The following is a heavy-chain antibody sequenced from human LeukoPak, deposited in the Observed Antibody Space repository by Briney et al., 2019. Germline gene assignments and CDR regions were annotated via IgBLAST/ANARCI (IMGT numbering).Heavy chain of an antibody. V-gene: IGHV4-4*02. Sequence: PSGTLSLTCAVSGGSISSSNWWSWVRQPPGKGLEWIGEIYHSGSTNYNPSLKSRVTISVDKSKNQFSLKLSSVTAADTAVYYCAKGLYYYDSSGPIAFDIWGQGTMVTVSS. CDR1: GGSISSSNW. J-gene: IGHJ3*02. CDR2: IYHSGST. D-gene: IGHD3-22*01. CDR3: AKGLYYYDSSGPIAFDI.